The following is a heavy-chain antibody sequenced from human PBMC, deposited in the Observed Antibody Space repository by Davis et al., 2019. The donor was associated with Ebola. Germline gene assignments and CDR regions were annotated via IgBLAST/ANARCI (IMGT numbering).Heavy chain of an antibody. J-gene: IGHJ4*02. Sequence: SLSLSCTASGIAFSSSPMHWVRQAPGQRLEWVAVISYDTSNKYYADSVKGRFTISRDNSKNTLYLQMNSLRAEDTAVYYGARGQDTGLPTDYWGQGTLVTVSS. V-gene: IGHV3-30*04. CDR2: ISYDTSNK. D-gene: IGHD2-15*01. CDR1: GIAFSSSP. CDR3: ARGQDTGLPTDY.